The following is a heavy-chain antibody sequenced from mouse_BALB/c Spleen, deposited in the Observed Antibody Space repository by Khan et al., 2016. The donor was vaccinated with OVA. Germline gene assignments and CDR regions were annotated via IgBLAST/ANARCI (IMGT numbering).Heavy chain of an antibody. CDR1: GYTFTEYT. Sequence: EVQLQQSGPELVKPGASVKISCKTSGYTFTEYTLHWVKQSHGKSLEWIGVINPKNGVTSYNQKFKGKATLTVDKSSSTAYMEFRGLTSEESAVYYGARDAGRYWGQGTSVTVSS. J-gene: IGHJ4*01. V-gene: IGHV1-18*01. CDR2: INPKNGVT. CDR3: ARDAGRY. D-gene: IGHD3-3*01.